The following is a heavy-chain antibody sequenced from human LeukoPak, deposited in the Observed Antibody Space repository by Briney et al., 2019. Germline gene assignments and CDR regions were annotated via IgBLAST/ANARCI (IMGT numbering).Heavy chain of an antibody. V-gene: IGHV1-2*02. CDR3: ARNDFWSGYGALYYYYMDV. CDR1: GYTFTGYY. Sequence: ASVKVSCKASGYTFTGYYMHWVRQAPGQGLEWMGWIDPNSGGTNYAQKFQGRVTMTRDTSISTAYMELSRLRSDDTAVYYCARNDFWSGYGALYYYYMDVWGKGTTVTVSS. CDR2: IDPNSGGT. J-gene: IGHJ6*03. D-gene: IGHD3-3*01.